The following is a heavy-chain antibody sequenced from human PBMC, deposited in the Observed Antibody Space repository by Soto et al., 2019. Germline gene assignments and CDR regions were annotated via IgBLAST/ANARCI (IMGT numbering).Heavy chain of an antibody. V-gene: IGHV3-30*18. CDR2: ISYDGNKK. CDR3: AKDSTRDYYYYMDV. J-gene: IGHJ6*03. CDR1: GFTFNNYG. Sequence: VQLVESGGGVVQPGRSLRLSCAASGFTFNNYGIHWVRQAPGKGLEWVSFISYDGNKKYYADSVKGRFTISRDNSKNTLFLQMNSLRLEDTAVYFCAKDSTRDYYYYMDVLGKGTTVTVSS. D-gene: IGHD2-2*01.